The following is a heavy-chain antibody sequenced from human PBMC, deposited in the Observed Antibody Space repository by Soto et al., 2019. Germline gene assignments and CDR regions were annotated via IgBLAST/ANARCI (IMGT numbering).Heavy chain of an antibody. CDR1: GFTFSTYT. D-gene: IGHD2-15*01. J-gene: IGHJ4*02. CDR2: ITSCSGSV. CDR3: ARGWSTVVDY. Sequence: EVQLVESGGGLVQPGGSLRLSCAASGFTFSTYTMNWVRQAPGKGLEWVSAITSCSGSVHYASSVRVRFTISSYNAKKYLLLQMSSMRGEDTAVYFCARGWSTVVDYWGQGTLVTVAS. V-gene: IGHV3-21*02.